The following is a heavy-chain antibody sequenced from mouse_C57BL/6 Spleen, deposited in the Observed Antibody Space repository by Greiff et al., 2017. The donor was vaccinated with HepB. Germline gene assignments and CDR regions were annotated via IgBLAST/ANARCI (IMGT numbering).Heavy chain of an antibody. D-gene: IGHD1-1*01. CDR1: GYTFTSYW. Sequence: QVQLQQPGTELVKPGASVKLSCKASGYTFTSYWMHWVKQRPGQGLEWIGNINPSNGGTNYNEKFKSKATLTVDKSSSTAYMQLSSLTSEDSAVYSCARKAYGSSHWYFDVWGTGTTVTVSS. J-gene: IGHJ1*03. CDR3: ARKAYGSSHWYFDV. V-gene: IGHV1-53*01. CDR2: INPSNGGT.